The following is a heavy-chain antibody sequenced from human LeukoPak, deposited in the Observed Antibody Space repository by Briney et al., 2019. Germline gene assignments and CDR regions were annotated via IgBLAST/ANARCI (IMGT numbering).Heavy chain of an antibody. CDR3: TRDPRSGFHDY. CDR2: INAGNCDT. CDR1: GYTFTSYA. Sequence: GASVKVSCNASGYTFTSYATQWGRQSPGQRLEWMGWINAGNCDTKYSQRFQDRVTITRDTSASTAYMELSSLRSEDTAVYYCTRDPRSGFHDYWGQGTLVTLPS. J-gene: IGHJ4*02. V-gene: IGHV1-3*01. D-gene: IGHD3-22*01.